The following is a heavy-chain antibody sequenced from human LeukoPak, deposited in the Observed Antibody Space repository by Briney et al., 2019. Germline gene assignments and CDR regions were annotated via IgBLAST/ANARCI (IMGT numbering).Heavy chain of an antibody. V-gene: IGHV1-2*02. Sequence: GASVKVSCKASGYIFTNYGISWVRQAPGQGLEWMGWINPNSGGTNYAQKFQGRVTMTRDTSISTAYMELSRLRSDDTAVYYCARALIAVGPHFDYWGQGTLVTVSS. J-gene: IGHJ4*02. CDR1: GYIFTNYG. CDR2: INPNSGGT. D-gene: IGHD6-19*01. CDR3: ARALIAVGPHFDY.